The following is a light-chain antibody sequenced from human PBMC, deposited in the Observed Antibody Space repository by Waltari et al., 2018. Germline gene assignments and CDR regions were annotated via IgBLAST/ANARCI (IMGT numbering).Light chain of an antibody. CDR2: GVS. CDR1: QSVSSY. V-gene: IGKV3-11*01. CDR3: QQRSAWPLT. J-gene: IGKJ4*01. Sequence: EIVLTQSPATLSLSPGERATLSCRASQSVSSYLAWYQQKPGLTPRLLSYGVSNRATGIPARCSGSGSGTDFTLTITSLEPEDFAVYYCQQRSAWPLTFGGGTKVEIK.